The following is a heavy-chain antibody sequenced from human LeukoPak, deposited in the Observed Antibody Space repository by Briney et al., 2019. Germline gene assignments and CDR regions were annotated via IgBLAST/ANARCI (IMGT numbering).Heavy chain of an antibody. J-gene: IGHJ6*02. CDR2: INPNSGGT. Sequence: ASGKVSCKASGYTFTGYYMHWVRQAPGQGLEWMGWINPNSGGTNYAQKFQGRVTMTRDTSISTAYMELSRLRSDDTAVYYCARVNVQYSPRPYGMDVWGQGTTVTVSS. CDR1: GYTFTGYY. V-gene: IGHV1-2*02. D-gene: IGHD4-11*01. CDR3: ARVNVQYSPRPYGMDV.